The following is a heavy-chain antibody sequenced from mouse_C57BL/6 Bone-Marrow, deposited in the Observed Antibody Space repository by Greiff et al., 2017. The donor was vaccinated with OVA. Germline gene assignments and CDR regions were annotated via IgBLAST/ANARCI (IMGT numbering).Heavy chain of an antibody. J-gene: IGHJ2*01. D-gene: IGHD1-1*01. CDR2: IHPNSGST. Sequence: VQLQQPGAELVKPGASVKLSCKASGYTFTSYWMHWVKQRPGQGLEWIGMIHPNSGSTNYNEKFKSKATLTVDKSSSTAYMQRSSLTSEDSAVYYCARSPVVANFDYWGQGTTLTVSS. CDR1: GYTFTSYW. CDR3: ARSPVVANFDY. V-gene: IGHV1-64*01.